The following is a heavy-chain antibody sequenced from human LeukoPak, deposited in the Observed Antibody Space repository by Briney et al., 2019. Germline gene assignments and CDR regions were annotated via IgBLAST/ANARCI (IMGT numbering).Heavy chain of an antibody. V-gene: IGHV4-59*01. CDR1: GGSISSYH. D-gene: IGHD6-13*01. Sequence: SETLSLTCTVSGGSISSYHWSWIRQPPGKGLEWIGYIYYSGSTNYNLSLKSRVTISVDTSKNQFSLKLSSVTAADTAVYYCARVGSSSWYYFDYWGQGTLVTVSS. CDR3: ARVGSSSWYYFDY. J-gene: IGHJ4*02. CDR2: IYYSGST.